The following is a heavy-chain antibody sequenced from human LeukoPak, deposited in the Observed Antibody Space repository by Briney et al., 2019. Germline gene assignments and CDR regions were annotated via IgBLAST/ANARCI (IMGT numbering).Heavy chain of an antibody. Sequence: PGGSLRLSCAASGFTFSSYAMSWVRQAPGKGLEWVSAISGSGGSTYYADSVKGRFTISRDNSKNTLYLQMNSLRAEDTAVYYCAKAEDLRRWALNWFDPWGQGTLVAVSS. CDR2: ISGSGGST. D-gene: IGHD4-23*01. CDR3: AKAEDLRRWALNWFDP. V-gene: IGHV3-23*01. J-gene: IGHJ5*02. CDR1: GFTFSSYA.